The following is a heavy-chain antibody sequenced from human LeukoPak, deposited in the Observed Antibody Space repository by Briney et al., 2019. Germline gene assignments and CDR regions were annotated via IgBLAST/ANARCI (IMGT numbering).Heavy chain of an antibody. D-gene: IGHD4-17*01. J-gene: IGHJ6*04. V-gene: IGHV3-23*01. CDR2: MTGSGGST. CDR1: GFTFSSYA. CDR3: AKVIRGGDYVLPSYYYGMDV. Sequence: GGSLRLSCAASGFTFSSYALYWVRQAPGKGLEWVSGMTGSGGSTYYADSVKGRFTISRDNSKNTLYLQMNSLRAEDTAVYYCAKVIRGGDYVLPSYYYGMDVWGKGTTVTDSS.